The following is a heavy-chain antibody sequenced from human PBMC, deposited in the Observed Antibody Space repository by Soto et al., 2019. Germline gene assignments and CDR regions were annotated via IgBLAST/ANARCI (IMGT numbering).Heavy chain of an antibody. CDR3: ARGRGSSSWYDGGAKDY. V-gene: IGHV3-48*02. J-gene: IGHJ4*02. Sequence: GGSLRLSCEASGFTFSFYSMNWVRQAPGKGLEWVSYISSSSSSTKYYADSVKGRFTISRDNAKNSLYLEMNNLRDEDTAVYYCARGRGSSSWYDGGAKDYWGQGTLVTVSS. CDR2: ISSSSSSTK. CDR1: GFTFSFYS. D-gene: IGHD6-13*01.